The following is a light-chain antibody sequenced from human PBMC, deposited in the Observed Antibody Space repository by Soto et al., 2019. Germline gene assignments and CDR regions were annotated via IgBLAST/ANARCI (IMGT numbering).Light chain of an antibody. CDR3: QQYDRSPPVT. V-gene: IGKV3-20*01. CDR1: QSVSSN. CDR2: GVS. Sequence: EIVMTQSLASLSVSPGERATLSCRASQSVSSNLGWYQQKPGQAPRLLIYGVSSRATGTPDRFSGSGSGTDFTLTISRLEPEDFAVYYCQQYDRSPPVTFGQGTKVDIK. J-gene: IGKJ1*01.